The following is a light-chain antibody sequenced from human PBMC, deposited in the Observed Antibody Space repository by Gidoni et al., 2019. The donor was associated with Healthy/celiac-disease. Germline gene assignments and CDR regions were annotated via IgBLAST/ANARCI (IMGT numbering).Light chain of an antibody. CDR3: SSYTSSSPHV. CDR1: SSDVGGYNY. CDR2: DVS. Sequence: QSALTQPASVSGSPGQSITIPCTGTSSDVGGYNYVPWYQQHPGKAPKLMIYDVSNRPPGVSNRFSGSKSGNTASLTISGLQAEDEADYYCSSYTSSSPHVFGTGTKVTVL. V-gene: IGLV2-14*01. J-gene: IGLJ1*01.